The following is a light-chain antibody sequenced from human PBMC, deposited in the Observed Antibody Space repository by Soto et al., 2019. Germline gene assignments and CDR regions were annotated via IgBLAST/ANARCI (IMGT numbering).Light chain of an antibody. CDR2: EGS. CDR3: CLYAGSSTLYV. Sequence: QSALTQPASVSGSPGQSITISCTGTSSDVGSYNLVSWYQQHPSKARKLMIYEGSKRPSGVSNRFSGSKSGNTASLTISGLQAEDEADYYCCLYAGSSTLYVFGTGTKVTVL. CDR1: SSDVGSYNL. V-gene: IGLV2-23*01. J-gene: IGLJ1*01.